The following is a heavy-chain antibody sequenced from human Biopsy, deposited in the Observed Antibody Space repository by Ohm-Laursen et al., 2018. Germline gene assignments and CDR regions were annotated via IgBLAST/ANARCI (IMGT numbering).Heavy chain of an antibody. CDR3: ARGPHSGSHSCFDY. J-gene: IGHJ4*02. CDR2: IIPMFGTA. D-gene: IGHD1-26*01. Sequence: VASVKVSCKVSGGTFINYAISWVRQAPGQGLEWMGGIIPMFGTANYAQMFQGRVTISADESTSTSYMELNSLTTEDTAIYYCARGPHSGSHSCFDYWGRGTLVTVSS. CDR1: GGTFINYA. V-gene: IGHV1-69*13.